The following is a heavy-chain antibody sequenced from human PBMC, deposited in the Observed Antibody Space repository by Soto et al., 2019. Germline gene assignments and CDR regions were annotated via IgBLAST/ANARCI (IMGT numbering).Heavy chain of an antibody. Sequence: QVQLQESGPGLVMPSGTVSLTCAVSGLSISSANWWIWVRQPPGKGLEWIGEIHHSGSTNYNPSLKSRVTMSVVPSKELFSLTLNSVTASDTALYYCGRDQGSHSGDWGQGPLVSVSS. CDR1: GLSISSANW. CDR3: GRDQGSHSGD. D-gene: IGHD2-15*01. V-gene: IGHV4-4*02. J-gene: IGHJ4*02. CDR2: IHHSGST.